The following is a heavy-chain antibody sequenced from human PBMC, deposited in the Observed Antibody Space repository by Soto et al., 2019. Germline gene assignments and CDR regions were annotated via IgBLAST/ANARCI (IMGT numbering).Heavy chain of an antibody. Sequence: GESLKISCKGSGYSFRNYWIGWVRQMPGEGLEWMGTIYPGDSNTRYNPSFQGQVTISADKSINTAYLQWSSLEPSDTAMYFCDGSPLNLNDCRYFGDGVQRSLVT. CDR1: GYSFRNYW. CDR3: DGSPLNLNDCRYFGD. J-gene: IGHJ4*02. V-gene: IGHV5-51*01. CDR2: IYPGDSNT. D-gene: IGHD1-1*01.